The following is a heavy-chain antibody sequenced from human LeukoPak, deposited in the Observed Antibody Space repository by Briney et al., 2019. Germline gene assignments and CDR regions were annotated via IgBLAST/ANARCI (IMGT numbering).Heavy chain of an antibody. Sequence: SETLSLTCTVSGGSISSSSYYWGWIRQPPGKGLEWIGSIYYSGSTYYNPSLKSRVTISVDTSKNQFSLKLSPVTAADTAVYYCARVYGSGSYYGIDYWGQGTLVTVSS. CDR3: ARVYGSGSYYGIDY. D-gene: IGHD3-10*01. J-gene: IGHJ4*02. V-gene: IGHV4-39*01. CDR2: IYYSGST. CDR1: GGSISSSSYY.